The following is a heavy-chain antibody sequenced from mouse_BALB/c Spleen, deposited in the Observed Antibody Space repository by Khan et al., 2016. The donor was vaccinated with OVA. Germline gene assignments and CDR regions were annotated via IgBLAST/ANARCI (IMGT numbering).Heavy chain of an antibody. CDR3: TRDRIDY. V-gene: IGHV1-7*01. CDR1: GYTFTTYW. Sequence: QIQLVQSGAELAKPGASVKMSCKASGYTFTTYWMHWIKQRPGQGLEWIGYFNPTSGYTAYNEKFKDRATLSADKSSSTAYMQLTNLTSEDSAVYYWTRDRIDYWGQGTTLTVSS. CDR2: FNPTSGYT. J-gene: IGHJ2*01.